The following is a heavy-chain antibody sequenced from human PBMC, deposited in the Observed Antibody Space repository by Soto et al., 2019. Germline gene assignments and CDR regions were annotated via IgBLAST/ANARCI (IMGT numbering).Heavy chain of an antibody. J-gene: IGHJ4*02. CDR3: AKEYSSSSWALIW. Sequence: QVQLVESGGGVVQPGRSLRLSCAASGFTFSSYAMHWVRQAPGKGLEWVAVISYDGSNKYYADSVKGRFTISRDNSKNTLYLQMNSLRAEDTAVYYCAKEYSSSSWALIWWGQGILVTVSS. D-gene: IGHD6-6*01. CDR1: GFTFSSYA. CDR2: ISYDGSNK. V-gene: IGHV3-30-3*01.